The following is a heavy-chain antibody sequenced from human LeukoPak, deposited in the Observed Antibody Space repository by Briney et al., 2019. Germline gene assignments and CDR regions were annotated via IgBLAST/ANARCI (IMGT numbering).Heavy chain of an antibody. J-gene: IGHJ5*02. CDR1: GGTFSSYA. CDR2: IIPIFGTA. CDR3: ARNVRDIVVVPAAGGYWSDP. Sequence: GSSVKVSCKASGGTFSSYAISWVRQAPGQGLEWMGGIIPIFGTANYAQKFQGRVTITADKSTSTAYMELSSLRSEDTAVYYWARNVRDIVVVPAAGGYWSDPWGKGTLVTVSS. D-gene: IGHD2-2*01. V-gene: IGHV1-69*06.